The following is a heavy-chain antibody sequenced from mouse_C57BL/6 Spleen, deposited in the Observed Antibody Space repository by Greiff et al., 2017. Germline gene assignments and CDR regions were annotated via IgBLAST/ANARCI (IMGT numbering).Heavy chain of an antibody. V-gene: IGHV14-2*01. Sequence: EVMLVESGAELVKPGASVKLSCTASGFTITDYYMHWVKQRPEQGLEWIGRLDPEDGETKYAPKFQGKATITADTSSNTAYLQLSSLTSEDTAVXYCARSSGYSAGFAYWGQGTLVTVSA. CDR1: GFTITDYY. J-gene: IGHJ3*01. CDR3: ARSSGYSAGFAY. CDR2: LDPEDGET. D-gene: IGHD2-3*01.